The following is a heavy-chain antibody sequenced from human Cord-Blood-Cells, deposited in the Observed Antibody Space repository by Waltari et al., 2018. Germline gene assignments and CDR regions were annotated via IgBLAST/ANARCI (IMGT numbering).Heavy chain of an antibody. V-gene: IGHV1-3*01. CDR1: GYTFTSYA. CDR3: ARADVVVPAAMLAPHLDY. CDR2: INAGKGNT. D-gene: IGHD2-2*01. J-gene: IGHJ4*02. Sequence: QVQLVQSGAEVKKPGASVKVSCKASGYTFTSYAMHWVRQAPGQRLEWMGWINAGKGNTKYSQKFQGRVTITRDTSASTAYMELSSLRSEDTAGYYCARADVVVPAAMLAPHLDYWGQGTLVTVSS.